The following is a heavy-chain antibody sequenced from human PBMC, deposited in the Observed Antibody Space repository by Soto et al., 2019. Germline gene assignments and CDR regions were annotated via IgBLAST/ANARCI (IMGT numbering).Heavy chain of an antibody. CDR2: IYHSGST. CDR1: GGSISSSNW. Sequence: QVQLQESGPGLVKPSGTLSLTCAVSGGSISSSNWWSWVRQPPGKGLEWIGEIYHSGSTNYNPSLKSRVTISVDKSKNQFSLKLSSVTAADTAVYYCARRGRWLGYDIPTRHYYFDYWGQGTLVTVSS. V-gene: IGHV4-4*02. CDR3: ARRGRWLGYDIPTRHYYFDY. D-gene: IGHD3-9*01. J-gene: IGHJ4*02.